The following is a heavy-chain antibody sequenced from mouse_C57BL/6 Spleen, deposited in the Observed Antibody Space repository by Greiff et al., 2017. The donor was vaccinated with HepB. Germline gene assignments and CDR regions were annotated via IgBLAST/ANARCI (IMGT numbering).Heavy chain of an antibody. V-gene: IGHV1-26*01. Sequence: VQLQQSGPELVKPGASVKISCKASGYTFTDYYMNWVKQSHGKSLEWIGDINPNNGGTSYNQKFKGKATLTVDKSSSTAYMELRSLTSEDSAVYYCARKGVNYYGSGYLDYWGQGTTLAVSS. CDR3: ARKGVNYYGSGYLDY. J-gene: IGHJ2*01. CDR2: INPNNGGT. CDR1: GYTFTDYY. D-gene: IGHD1-1*01.